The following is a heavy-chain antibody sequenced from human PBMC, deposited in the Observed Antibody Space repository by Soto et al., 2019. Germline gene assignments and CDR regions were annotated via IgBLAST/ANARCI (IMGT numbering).Heavy chain of an antibody. J-gene: IGHJ4*02. CDR3: ARGEYSGYDEGSYYFDY. Sequence: SVEVSCKASGGTFSSYAISWVRQAPGQGLEWMGGIIPIFGTANYAQKFQGRVTITADESTSTAYMELSSLRSEDTAVYYCARGEYSGYDEGSYYFDYWGQGTLVTV. CDR1: GGTFSSYA. D-gene: IGHD5-12*01. V-gene: IGHV1-69*13. CDR2: IIPIFGTA.